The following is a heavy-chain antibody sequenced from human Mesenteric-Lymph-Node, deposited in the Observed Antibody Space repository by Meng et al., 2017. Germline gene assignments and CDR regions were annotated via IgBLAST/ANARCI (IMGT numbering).Heavy chain of an antibody. J-gene: IGHJ4*02. CDR2: IYNSGST. CDR3: AREGRSHQVWLSFY. Sequence: VRLEDSRLGLVGPVPTPSLTCCVSGGAMSSGNYSWIWIRQPPGKGLEWIGYIYNSGSTYYTPSLKSRVTIWVYTSKNQLSLKLKFVTAADTAVYYCAREGRSHQVWLSFYWGEGNLVTVSS. D-gene: IGHD2-21*01. V-gene: IGHV4-30-4*01. CDR1: GGAMSSGNYS.